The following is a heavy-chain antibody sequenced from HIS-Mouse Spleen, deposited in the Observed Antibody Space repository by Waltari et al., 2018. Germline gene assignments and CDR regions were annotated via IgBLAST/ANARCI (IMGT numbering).Heavy chain of an antibody. CDR1: GGSISSSSYY. CDR2: IYYSGST. D-gene: IGHD6-13*01. J-gene: IGHJ2*01. V-gene: IGHV4-39*07. CDR3: AREIPYSSSWYDWYFDL. Sequence: QLQLQESGPGLVKPSEHLSLPCTVSGGSISSSSYYWGWIRQPPGKGLEWIGSIYYSGSTYYNPSLKSRVTISVDTSKNQFSLKLSSVTAADTAVYYCAREIPYSSSWYDWYFDLWGRGTLVTVSS.